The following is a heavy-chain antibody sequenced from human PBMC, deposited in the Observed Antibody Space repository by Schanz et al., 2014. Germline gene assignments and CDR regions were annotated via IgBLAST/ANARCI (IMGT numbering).Heavy chain of an antibody. J-gene: IGHJ4*02. D-gene: IGHD6-13*01. CDR3: TKPPPAYNSNWYTYYFVY. CDR1: GFTFSNYA. Sequence: EVQLVESGGGLVQPGGSLRLSCVASGFTFSNYAMSWVRLAPGKGLEWVSAIRGGGETTHYADSVKGRFTISRDNSKNTLYLQMSSLRAEDTAVYYCTKPPPAYNSNWYTYYFVYWGQGTLVTVSS. CDR2: IRGGGETT. V-gene: IGHV3-23*04.